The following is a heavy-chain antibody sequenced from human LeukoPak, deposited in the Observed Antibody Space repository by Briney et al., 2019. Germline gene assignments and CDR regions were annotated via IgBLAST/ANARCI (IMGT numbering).Heavy chain of an antibody. V-gene: IGHV3-21*01. Sequence: GGSLRLSCAASGFTFSSYSMNWVRQAPGKGLEWVSSISSSSSYIYSADSVKGRFTISRDNAKNSLYLQMNSLRAEATAVYYCARVSKWIGDSWGQGTLVTVSS. CDR2: ISSSSSYI. D-gene: IGHD5-12*01. J-gene: IGHJ4*02. CDR3: ARVSKWIGDS. CDR1: GFTFSSYS.